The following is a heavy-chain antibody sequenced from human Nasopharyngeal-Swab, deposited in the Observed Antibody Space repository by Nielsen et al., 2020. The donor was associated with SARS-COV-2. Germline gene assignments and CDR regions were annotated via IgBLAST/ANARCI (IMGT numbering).Heavy chain of an antibody. CDR1: GFTFSSYS. D-gene: IGHD2-21*01. Sequence: GESLKISCAASGFTFSSYSMNWVRQAPGKGLEWVSPISSSSSYIYYADSVKGRFTISRDNAKNSLYLQMNSLRAEDTAVYYCARDIPLHYYGMDVWGQGTTVTVSS. V-gene: IGHV3-21*01. J-gene: IGHJ6*02. CDR3: ARDIPLHYYGMDV. CDR2: ISSSSSYI.